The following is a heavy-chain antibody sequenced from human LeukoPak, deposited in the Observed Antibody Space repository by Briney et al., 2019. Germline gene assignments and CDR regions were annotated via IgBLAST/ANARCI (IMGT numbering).Heavy chain of an antibody. V-gene: IGHV4-59*01. D-gene: IGHD3-3*01. CDR2: IYYSGST. CDR1: GGSINNYY. J-gene: IGHJ4*02. Sequence: SETLSLTCTVSGGSINNYYWSWIRQPPGKGLEWIGYIYYSGSTNYNPSLKSRVTISVDTSKNQFSLKLSSVTAADTAVYYCARDETHYDFWSGYYHYFDYWGQGTLVTVSS. CDR3: ARDETHYDFWSGYYHYFDY.